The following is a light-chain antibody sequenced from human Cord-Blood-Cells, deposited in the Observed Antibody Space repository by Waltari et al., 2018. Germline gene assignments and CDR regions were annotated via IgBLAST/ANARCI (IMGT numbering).Light chain of an antibody. Sequence: QSVLTQPPSASGTPGQRVTISCSGSSSTIGSNYVYWYQQLPGPAPKLLSYRNKQRPSGVPDRFSGSKSGTSASLAISGLRSEDEADYYCAAWDDSLSGWVFGGGTKLTVL. CDR2: RNK. CDR3: AAWDDSLSGWV. J-gene: IGLJ3*02. V-gene: IGLV1-47*01. CDR1: SSTIGSNY.